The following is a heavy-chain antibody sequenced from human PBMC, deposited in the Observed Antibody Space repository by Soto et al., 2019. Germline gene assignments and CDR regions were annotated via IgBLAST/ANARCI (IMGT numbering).Heavy chain of an antibody. CDR1: GYTFTSYY. Sequence: ASVKVFFKASGYTFTSYYMHWVRQAPGQGLEWMGIINPSGGSTSYAQKFQGRVTMTRDTSTSTVYMELSSLTSDDTAVYYCARAIVPKFNWFDPWGQGTLVTVSS. V-gene: IGHV1-46*01. J-gene: IGHJ5*02. CDR2: INPSGGST. D-gene: IGHD1-26*01. CDR3: ARAIVPKFNWFDP.